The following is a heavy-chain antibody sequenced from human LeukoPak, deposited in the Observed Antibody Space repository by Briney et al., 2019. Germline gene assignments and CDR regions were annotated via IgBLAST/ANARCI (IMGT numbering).Heavy chain of an antibody. Sequence: APVKVSSKASGYTFTSYGISWVRQTPGQGLEWMGWISAYNGNKNYAQKSQGRVTMTTDTSTSTAYMELRSLRSDDTAVYYCARAQSVGSGYSTFWGQGTLVTVSS. CDR1: GYTFTSYG. CDR2: ISAYNGNK. D-gene: IGHD3-22*01. CDR3: ARAQSVGSGYSTF. V-gene: IGHV1-18*01. J-gene: IGHJ4*02.